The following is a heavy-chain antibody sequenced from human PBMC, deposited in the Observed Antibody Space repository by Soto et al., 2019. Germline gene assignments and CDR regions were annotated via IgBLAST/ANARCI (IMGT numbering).Heavy chain of an antibody. D-gene: IGHD5-12*01. J-gene: IGHJ4*02. CDR3: AKFGMATPKRSHPYYFDY. Sequence: EVQLLESGGGLVQPGGSLRLSCAASGFTFSSYVMSWVRQAPGKGLEWVSGMSGSGTSTYYADSVKGRFTFSRDNSKNTLYLQMNSLRAEDTAVYYCAKFGMATPKRSHPYYFDYWGQGSRVTVSS. CDR2: MSGSGTST. CDR1: GFTFSSYV. V-gene: IGHV3-23*01.